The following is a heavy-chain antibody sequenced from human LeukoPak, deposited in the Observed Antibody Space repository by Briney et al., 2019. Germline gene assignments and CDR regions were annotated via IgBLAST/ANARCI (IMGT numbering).Heavy chain of an antibody. D-gene: IGHD3-10*01. CDR1: GYTFTGYY. CDR2: INPNSGGT. V-gene: IGHV1-2*02. J-gene: IGHJ6*02. CDR3: ARVFTMVRGVGAYYYYYGMDV. Sequence: ASVKVSCKASGYTFTGYYMHWVRQAPGQGLEWMGWINPNSGGTNYAQKFQGRVTMTRDTSISTAYMELSRLRSDDTAVYYCARVFTMVRGVGAYYYYYGMDVWGQGTTVTVSS.